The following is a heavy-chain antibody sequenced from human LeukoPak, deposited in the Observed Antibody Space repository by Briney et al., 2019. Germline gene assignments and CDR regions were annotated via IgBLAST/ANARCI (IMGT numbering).Heavy chain of an antibody. V-gene: IGHV4-59*08. CDR2: IFYSGST. D-gene: IGHD5-18*01. Sequence: SETLSLTCSVSGGSISSYYWSWIRQPPGKGLEWIGYIFYSGSTGCNPSLKSRVTMSVDTSQNQLSLKLRSVNAADTAVYFCARRITAMDDYWYFDLWGRGTLVTVSS. CDR3: ARRITAMDDYWYFDL. CDR1: GGSISSYY. J-gene: IGHJ2*01.